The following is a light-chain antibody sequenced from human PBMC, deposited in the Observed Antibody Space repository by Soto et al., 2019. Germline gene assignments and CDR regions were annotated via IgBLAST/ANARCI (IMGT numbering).Light chain of an antibody. CDR1: QSVSSY. J-gene: IGKJ4*01. CDR2: DAS. Sequence: EIVMTQSPATLSVSPGERATLSCRASQSVSSYLAWYQQKPGQAPRLLIYDASNRATGIPARFSGSGSGTDLTLTISSLEPEDFAVYFCQQRFSWPLTFGGGTKVDIK. CDR3: QQRFSWPLT. V-gene: IGKV3-11*01.